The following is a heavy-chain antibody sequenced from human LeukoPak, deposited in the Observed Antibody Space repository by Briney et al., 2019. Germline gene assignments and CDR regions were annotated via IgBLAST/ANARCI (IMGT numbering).Heavy chain of an antibody. CDR1: GFTFSSYA. D-gene: IGHD4-17*01. Sequence: GGSLRLSCAASGFTFSSYAMSWARQAPGKGLEWVSAISGSGGSTYYADSVKGRFTISRDNSKNTLYLQMNSLRAEDTAVYYCAKGDYELSGAYWGQGTLVTVSS. V-gene: IGHV3-23*01. J-gene: IGHJ4*02. CDR2: ISGSGGST. CDR3: AKGDYELSGAY.